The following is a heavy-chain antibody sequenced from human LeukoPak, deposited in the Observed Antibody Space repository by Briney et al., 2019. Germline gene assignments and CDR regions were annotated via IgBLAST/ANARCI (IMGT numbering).Heavy chain of an antibody. CDR2: IHYGGTT. V-gene: IGHV4-59*01. CDR1: GAYISSNY. CDR3: ARLTTRYYFMDV. J-gene: IGHJ6*03. D-gene: IGHD4-11*01. Sequence: SETLSLTCTASGAYISSNYWTWIRQSPGKGLEWIGYIHYGGTTNYTPSLKSRVIMSVDTAKNQCPLQISSVTAADTAVYYCARLTTRYYFMDVWGKGATVTVSS.